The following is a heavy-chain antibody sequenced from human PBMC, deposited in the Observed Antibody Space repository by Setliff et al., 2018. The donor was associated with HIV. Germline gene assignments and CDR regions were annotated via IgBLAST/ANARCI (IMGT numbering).Heavy chain of an antibody. CDR3: AGPRGDEAFDV. Sequence: GASVKVSCKASGGTFSSYGINWVRQAPGQGLEWMGQFIPVLDITNYAQKFQGTVTINADKSTNTMYLELRSLRPEDTAMYYCAGPRGDEAFDVWGQGTMVTVSS. CDR2: FIPVLDIT. J-gene: IGHJ3*01. V-gene: IGHV1-69*10. D-gene: IGHD3-10*01. CDR1: GGTFSSYG.